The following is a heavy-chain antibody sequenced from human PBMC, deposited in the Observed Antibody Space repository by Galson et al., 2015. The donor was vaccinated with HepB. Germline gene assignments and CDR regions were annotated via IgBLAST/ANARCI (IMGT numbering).Heavy chain of an antibody. CDR1: GFIFSTYW. D-gene: IGHD4-11*01. CDR2: INQDGTGK. J-gene: IGHJ4*01. CDR3: ATDVYSSPPQF. Sequence: SLRLSCAASGFIFSTYWMTWVRQAPGKGLEWVANINQDGTGKNYVDSVKGRFTISRDNAKNSLFLQMNTLRAEDTAIYYCATDVYSSPPQFWGQGTQVTVSS. V-gene: IGHV3-7*01.